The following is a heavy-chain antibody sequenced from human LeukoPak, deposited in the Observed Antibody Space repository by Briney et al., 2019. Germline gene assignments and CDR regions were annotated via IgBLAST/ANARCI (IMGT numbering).Heavy chain of an antibody. CDR3: GRGGYSSSSFYGMDV. CDR1: GFIFSNNW. D-gene: IGHD6-6*01. Sequence: GGSLRLSCGASGFIFSNNWMSWVRQAPGKGLEWVGRIKAKTEGGTTDYAAPVKGRFTISRDDSKNMLYLQMNSLKTEDTAVYYCGRGGYSSSSFYGMDVWGQGTTVTVSS. CDR2: IKAKTEGGTT. J-gene: IGHJ6*02. V-gene: IGHV3-15*01.